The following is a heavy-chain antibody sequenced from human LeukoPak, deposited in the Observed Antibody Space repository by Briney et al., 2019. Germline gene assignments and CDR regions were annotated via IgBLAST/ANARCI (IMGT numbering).Heavy chain of an antibody. D-gene: IGHD6-13*01. J-gene: IGHJ4*02. V-gene: IGHV3-7*01. CDR1: GFPFTSYW. Sequence: PGGSLRLSCAASGFPFTSYWIAWVRQGPGKGLEWLANIKQDGSETYYLDSVRGRFTVSRDNAKSSLYLQMNSLRAEDTAVYYCSNGIYSSSYWGQGTLVTVSS. CDR2: IKQDGSET. CDR3: SNGIYSSSY.